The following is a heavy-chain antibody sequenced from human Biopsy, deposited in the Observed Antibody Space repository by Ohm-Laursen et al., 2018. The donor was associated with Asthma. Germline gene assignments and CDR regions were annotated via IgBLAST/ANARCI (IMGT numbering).Heavy chain of an antibody. V-gene: IGHV3-30-3*01. D-gene: IGHD6-19*01. CDR3: AREGVAGTHIED. J-gene: IGHJ4*02. CDR1: RFTYE. CDR2: ISYDGSSI. Sequence: LSLTCTASRFTYEMHWVRQAPGKGLEWVAVISYDGSSIYYADSVKGRFTISRDNSKNTLSLQMNSLTAEDTAVYYCAREGVAGTHIEDWGQGTLVTVSS.